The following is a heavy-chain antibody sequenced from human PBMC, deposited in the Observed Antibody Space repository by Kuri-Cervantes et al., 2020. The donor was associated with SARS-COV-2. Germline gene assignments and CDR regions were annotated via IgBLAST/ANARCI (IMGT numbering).Heavy chain of an antibody. Sequence: SETLSLTCTVSGGSIKNYFWTWIRQSPGKGLEWIGYIYDSGTTNYNPSLKSRVTVSVDKSKNHFSLRLSSVTAADTAVYYCARDLNGQLWSTGLDYWGQGTLVTVSS. D-gene: IGHD5-18*01. CDR1: GGSIKNYF. V-gene: IGHV4-59*01. J-gene: IGHJ4*02. CDR3: ARDLNGQLWSTGLDY. CDR2: IYDSGTT.